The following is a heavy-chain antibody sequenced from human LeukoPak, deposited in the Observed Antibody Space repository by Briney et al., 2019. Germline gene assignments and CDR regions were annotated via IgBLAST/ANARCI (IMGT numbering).Heavy chain of an antibody. CDR2: IYYGGST. J-gene: IGHJ6*02. CDR1: GASISSSRYY. Sequence: SETLSLTCTVSGASISSSRYYWGWVRQPPGKGLEWIGSIYYGGSTYYNPSLKSRVIISVDTSKNHFSLKLIAVTAADTAVYYCASPPMVRGIMDYFNCGMDVWGQGTTVTVFS. CDR3: ASPPMVRGIMDYFNCGMDV. V-gene: IGHV4-39*01. D-gene: IGHD3-10*01.